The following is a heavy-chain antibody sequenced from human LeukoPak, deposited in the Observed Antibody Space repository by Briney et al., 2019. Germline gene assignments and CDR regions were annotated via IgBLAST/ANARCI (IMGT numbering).Heavy chain of an antibody. CDR1: GFTFSSYG. CDR2: ISYDGSNK. J-gene: IGHJ6*03. Sequence: GGSLRLSCAASGFTFSSYGMHWVRQAPGKGLEWVAVISYDGSNKYYADSVKGRFTISRDNAKNSLYLQMNSLRAEDTAVYYCARDNYDILTGRYMDVWGKGTTVTISS. V-gene: IGHV3-30*03. CDR3: ARDNYDILTGRYMDV. D-gene: IGHD3-9*01.